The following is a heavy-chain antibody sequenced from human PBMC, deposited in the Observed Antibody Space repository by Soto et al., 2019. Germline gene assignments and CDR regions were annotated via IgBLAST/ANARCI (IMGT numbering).Heavy chain of an antibody. J-gene: IGHJ3*02. CDR3: ARVVRRALRAFDI. CDR1: GGSFSGYY. Sequence: SETLSLTCAVYGGSFSGYYWSWIRQPPGKGLEWIGEINHSGSTNYNPSLKSRVTISVDTSKNQFSLKLSSVTAADTAVYYCARVVRRALRAFDIWGQGTMVTVS. V-gene: IGHV4-34*01. CDR2: INHSGST.